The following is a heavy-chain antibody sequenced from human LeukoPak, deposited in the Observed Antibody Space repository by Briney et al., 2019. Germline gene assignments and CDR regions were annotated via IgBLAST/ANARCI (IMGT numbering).Heavy chain of an antibody. CDR3: AKLGSAMVLYYFDY. V-gene: IGHV3-23*01. CDR2: ISGSGGST. Sequence: GASLRLSCAASGFTFSSYAMSWVRQAPGKGLEWVSAISGSGGSTYYADSVKGRFTISRDNSKNTLYPQMNSLRAEDTAVYYCAKLGSAMVLYYFDYWGQGTLVTVSS. CDR1: GFTFSSYA. D-gene: IGHD5-18*01. J-gene: IGHJ4*02.